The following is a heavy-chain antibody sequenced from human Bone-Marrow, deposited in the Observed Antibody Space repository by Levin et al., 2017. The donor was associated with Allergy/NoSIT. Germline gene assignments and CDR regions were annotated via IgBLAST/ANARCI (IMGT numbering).Heavy chain of an antibody. CDR2: ITWNGGDT. D-gene: IGHD5-12*01. V-gene: IGHV3-43*01. Sequence: GESLKISCAASGFSFGDYTMHWVRQTPGKGLEWVSLITWNGGDTYYADSVKGRFTISRDNSKNSLYLQMNSLRIEDTALYYCAKAYSGYDWWFDPWGQGTLVTVSS. CDR1: GFSFGDYT. J-gene: IGHJ5*02. CDR3: AKAYSGYDWWFDP.